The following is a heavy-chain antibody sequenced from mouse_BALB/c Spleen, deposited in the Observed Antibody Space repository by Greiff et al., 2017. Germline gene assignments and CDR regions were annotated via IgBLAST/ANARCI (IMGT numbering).Heavy chain of an antibody. J-gene: IGHJ3*01. V-gene: IGHV5-17*02. CDR1: GFTFSSFG. CDR2: ISSGSSTN. D-gene: IGHD2-4*01. Sequence: EVMLVESGGGLVQPGGSRKLSCAASGFTFSSFGMHWVRQAPEKGLEWVAYISSGSSTNYYADTVKGRFTISRDNPKNTLFLQMTSLRSEDTAMYYCARWLITTGFAYWGQGTLVTVSA. CDR3: ARWLITTGFAY.